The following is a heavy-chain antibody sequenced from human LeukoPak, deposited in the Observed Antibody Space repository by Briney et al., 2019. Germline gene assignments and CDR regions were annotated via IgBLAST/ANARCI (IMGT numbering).Heavy chain of an antibody. D-gene: IGHD4-17*01. CDR1: GFTFSTYS. Sequence: GGSLRLSCAASGFTFSTYSMNWVRQAPGEGLEWVSYISSGSSTIYYADSVKGRFTISRDYTKNSLYLQMNSLRAEDTAVYYCARELYGDYSFDYWGQGTLVTVSS. J-gene: IGHJ4*02. V-gene: IGHV3-48*04. CDR2: ISSGSSTI. CDR3: ARELYGDYSFDY.